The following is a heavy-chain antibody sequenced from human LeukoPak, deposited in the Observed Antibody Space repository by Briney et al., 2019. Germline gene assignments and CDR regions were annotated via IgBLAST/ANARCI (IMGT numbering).Heavy chain of an antibody. CDR1: SGSINSYY. Sequence: SQTLSLTCTVSSGSINSYYWNWIRQPPGKGLEWTGRIYSSGSTNYSPSLKSRVTISVDTSKNQFSLKLSSVTAADTAVYYCAREGLLDYYYYYYMDVWGKGTTVTVSS. J-gene: IGHJ6*03. V-gene: IGHV4-59*12. CDR3: AREGLLDYYYYYYMDV. CDR2: IYSSGST. D-gene: IGHD2-15*01.